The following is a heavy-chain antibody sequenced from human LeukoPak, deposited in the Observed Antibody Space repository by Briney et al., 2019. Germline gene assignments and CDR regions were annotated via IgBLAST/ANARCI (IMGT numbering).Heavy chain of an antibody. V-gene: IGHV4-30-2*01. Sequence: SETLSLTCAVSGDSISSGDYSWSWIRQPSGKGLEWIGYIFHSGSSYYNPSLKSRVTISVDRSKNQFSLRLTSVTAADTAVYYCARELWFVNAPGSWFDPWGQGTLVTVSS. CDR3: ARELWFVNAPGSWFDP. J-gene: IGHJ5*02. CDR1: GDSISSGDYS. CDR2: IFHSGSS. D-gene: IGHD3-10*01.